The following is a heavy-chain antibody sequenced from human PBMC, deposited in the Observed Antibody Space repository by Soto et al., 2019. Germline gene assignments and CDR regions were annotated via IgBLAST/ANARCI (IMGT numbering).Heavy chain of an antibody. CDR1: GASISGSYYY. Sequence: SDTLSLTCAVSGASISGSYYYWAWLRQSPGKGPEWIGGVFYTGFTSYNPSLESRVSVSVDTSKSQFSLKLSAVTAADTAVYYCATSQKGYNWNYFDHWGQGALVTVSS. CDR2: VFYTGFT. V-gene: IGHV4-39*01. J-gene: IGHJ4*02. CDR3: ATSQKGYNWNYFDH. D-gene: IGHD1-20*01.